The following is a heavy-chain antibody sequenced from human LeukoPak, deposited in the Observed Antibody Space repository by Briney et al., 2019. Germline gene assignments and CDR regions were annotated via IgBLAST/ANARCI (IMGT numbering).Heavy chain of an antibody. D-gene: IGHD1-26*01. CDR1: GFTLDDYA. V-gene: IGHV3-43*02. Sequence: GGSLRLSCVASGFTLDDYALHWVRQAPGKGLEWISLISGDGDNTYYANSVKGRFTISRDKSKNSLYLQMSSLRAEDTALYYCAKGVRSGTYYNCFDPWGQGTLVTVPS. CDR3: AKGVRSGTYYNCFDP. CDR2: ISGDGDNT. J-gene: IGHJ5*02.